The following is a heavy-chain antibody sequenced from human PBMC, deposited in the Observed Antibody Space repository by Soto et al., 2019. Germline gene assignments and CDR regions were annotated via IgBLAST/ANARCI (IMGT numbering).Heavy chain of an antibody. V-gene: IGHV4-39*01. CDR2: IYYSGST. D-gene: IGHD4-4*01. CDR3: ARLRPGNPYFDY. J-gene: IGHJ4*02. CDR1: GGPISSRSNY. Sequence: PSETLSLTCTVSGGPISSRSNYWGWIRQPPGKGLGWIGNIYYSGSTYYHPSLKSRVTISADTSKNQLSLKVTSVTAADTAVYYCARLRPGNPYFDYWGPGTLVTVPQ.